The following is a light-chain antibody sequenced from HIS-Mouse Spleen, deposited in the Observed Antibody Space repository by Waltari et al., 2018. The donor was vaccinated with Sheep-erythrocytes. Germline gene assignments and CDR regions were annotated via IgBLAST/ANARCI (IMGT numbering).Light chain of an antibody. CDR2: EGS. Sequence: QSALTQPASVSGSPGQSITISCTGTSSHVGSYNLFPWYQQHPGKAPNLMIYEGSKRPSGVSNRFSGSKSGNTASLTISGLQAEDEADYYCCSYAGSSTPWVFGGGTKLTVL. CDR3: CSYAGSSTPWV. CDR1: SSHVGSYNL. V-gene: IGLV2-23*01. J-gene: IGLJ3*02.